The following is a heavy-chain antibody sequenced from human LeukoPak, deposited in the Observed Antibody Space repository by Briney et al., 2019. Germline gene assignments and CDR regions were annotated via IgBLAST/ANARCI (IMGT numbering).Heavy chain of an antibody. D-gene: IGHD5-24*01. J-gene: IGHJ6*03. CDR2: IYYGGST. Sequence: PSETLSLTCTVSDGSVSSSSYYWGWLRQPPGKGLESIGSIYYGGSTYLNPSLKSRVTISVDTSKNQFSLRLTSVTAADTAVYYCARGPWLYCYYYYMDVWGKGTTVTVSS. V-gene: IGHV4-39*07. CDR3: ARGPWLYCYYYYMDV. CDR1: DGSVSSSSYY.